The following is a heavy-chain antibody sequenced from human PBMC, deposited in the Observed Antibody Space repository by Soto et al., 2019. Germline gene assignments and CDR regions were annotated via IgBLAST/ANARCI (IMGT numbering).Heavy chain of an antibody. CDR2: MNPNSGIG. CDR3: ARMATFGTLNWFDP. CDR1: GYTFGNND. J-gene: IGHJ5*02. Sequence: QVQLVQSGAEVREPGASVRVSCKASGYTFGNNDISWVRQGTGQGLEWMGWMNPNSGIGGYAQKFQGRVTMTRDTSSSTAYMELSRLTSDDTASYYCARMATFGTLNWFDPLGQGTLFTVAS. V-gene: IGHV1-8*01. D-gene: IGHD3-16*01.